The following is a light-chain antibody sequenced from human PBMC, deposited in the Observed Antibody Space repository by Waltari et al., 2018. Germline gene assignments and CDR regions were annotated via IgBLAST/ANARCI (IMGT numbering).Light chain of an antibody. J-gene: IGLJ1*01. Sequence: QSALTQPASVSGSPGQSITISCSGTDSDVGAYDFVSWYQQHPGKAPHLIIYEVRNRPSGISNRFSASKSGNTASLTISGLQAEDEADYYCSSYTPSSAPGVFGTGTRVTVL. V-gene: IGLV2-14*01. CDR1: DSDVGAYDF. CDR3: SSYTPSSAPGV. CDR2: EVR.